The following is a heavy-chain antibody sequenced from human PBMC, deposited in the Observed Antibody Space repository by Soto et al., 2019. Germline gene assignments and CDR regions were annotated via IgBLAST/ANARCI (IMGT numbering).Heavy chain of an antibody. CDR1: GFTFDDYA. D-gene: IGHD3-10*01. Sequence: SLRLSCAASGFTFDDYAMHWVRQAPGKGLEWVSGISWNSGSIGYADSVKGRFTISRDNAKNSLYLQMNSLRAEDTALYYCARVLPYYYYGMDVWGQGTTVTVS. V-gene: IGHV3-9*01. J-gene: IGHJ6*02. CDR2: ISWNSGSI. CDR3: ARVLPYYYYGMDV.